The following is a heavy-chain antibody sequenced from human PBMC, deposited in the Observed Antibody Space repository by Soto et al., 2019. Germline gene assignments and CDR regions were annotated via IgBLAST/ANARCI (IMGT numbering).Heavy chain of an antibody. J-gene: IGHJ5*02. CDR3: ARDQLEGNWFDP. V-gene: IGHV4-39*07. CDR1: GGSITSTSYY. D-gene: IGHD1-1*01. CDR2: ISYSGST. Sequence: SETLSLTCTVSGGSITSTSYYWGWIRQPPGKGLEWVGSISYSGSTYYNPSLKSRVTISVDKSKNQFSLKLSSVTAADTAVYYCARDQLEGNWFDPWGQGTLVTVS.